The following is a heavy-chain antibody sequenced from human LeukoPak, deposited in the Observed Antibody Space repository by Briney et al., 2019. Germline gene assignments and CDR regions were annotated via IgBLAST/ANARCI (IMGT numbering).Heavy chain of an antibody. D-gene: IGHD2-2*01. CDR2: IIPIFGTA. CDR1: GGTFSSYA. V-gene: IGHV1-69*01. Sequence: SVKVSCKASGGTFSSYAISWVRQAPGQGLEWMGGIIPIFGTANYAQKFQGRVTITADESTSTAYMELSSLRSEDTAVYYCAREQGPRVVPAAIWFDPWGQGTLVTVSS. CDR3: AREQGPRVVPAAIWFDP. J-gene: IGHJ5*02.